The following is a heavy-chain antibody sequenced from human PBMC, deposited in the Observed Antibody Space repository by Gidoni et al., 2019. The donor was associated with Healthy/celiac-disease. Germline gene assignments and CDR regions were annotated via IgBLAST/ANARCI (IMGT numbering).Heavy chain of an antibody. CDR3: ARLLKRGWLRSPHFDY. V-gene: IGHV1-8*01. Sequence: HVQLVQSGAEVKQPGASVKVSCTASGYTSTSYDINWVRQATGQGLGWMGWINPNSGNTGYAQKFQGRVTMTRNTSISTAYMELSSLRSEDTAVYYCARLLKRGWLRSPHFDYWGQGTLVTVSS. D-gene: IGHD5-12*01. CDR1: GYTSTSYD. CDR2: INPNSGNT. J-gene: IGHJ4*02.